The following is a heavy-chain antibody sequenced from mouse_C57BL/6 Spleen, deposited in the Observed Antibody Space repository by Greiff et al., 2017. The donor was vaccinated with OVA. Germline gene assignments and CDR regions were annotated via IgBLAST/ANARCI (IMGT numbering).Heavy chain of an antibody. CDR2: IRNKANNHAT. CDR1: GFTFSDAW. CDR3: TRNYGSPLDY. Sequence: EVQRVESGGGLVQPGGSMKLSCAASGFTFSDAWMDWVRQSPEKGLEWVAEIRNKANNHATYYAESVKGRFTISRDDSKSSVYLQMNSLRAEDTGIYYCTRNYGSPLDYWGQGTTLTVSS. V-gene: IGHV6-6*01. J-gene: IGHJ2*01. D-gene: IGHD1-1*01.